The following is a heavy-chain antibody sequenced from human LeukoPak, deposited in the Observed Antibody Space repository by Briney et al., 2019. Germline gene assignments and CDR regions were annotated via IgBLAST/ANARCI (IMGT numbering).Heavy chain of an antibody. J-gene: IGHJ4*02. CDR1: GYSFTSYW. D-gene: IGHD6-19*01. CDR2: IYPGDSDT. Sequence: GESLKISCKGSGYSFTSYWIGWVRQMPGKGLEWMGIIYPGDSDTRYSPSFQGQVTISADKSISTAYLQWSSLKASDTAMYYCARAPIAVAGPYYFDYWGQGTLVTVSS. CDR3: ARAPIAVAGPYYFDY. V-gene: IGHV5-51*01.